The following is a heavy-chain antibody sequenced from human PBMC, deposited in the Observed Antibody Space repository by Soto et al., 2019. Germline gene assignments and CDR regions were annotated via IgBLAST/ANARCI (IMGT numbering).Heavy chain of an antibody. J-gene: IGHJ4*02. CDR1: GGSISSYY. Sequence: SETLSLTCTVSGGSISSYYWSWIRQPPGKGLEWIGYIYYSGSTNYNPSLKSRVTISVDTSKNQFSLKLSSVTAADTAVYYCAREREVGGTANSFFDYWGQGTLVTVS. CDR3: AREREVGGTANSFFDY. CDR2: IYYSGST. D-gene: IGHD6-19*01. V-gene: IGHV4-59*01.